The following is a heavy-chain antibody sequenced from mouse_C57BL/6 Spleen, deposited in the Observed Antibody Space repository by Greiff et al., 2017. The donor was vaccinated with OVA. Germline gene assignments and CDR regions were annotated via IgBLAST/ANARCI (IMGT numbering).Heavy chain of an antibody. Sequence: VKLVESGAELARPGASVKLSCKASGYTFTSYGISWVKQRTGQGLEWIGEIYPRSGNTYYTEKFKGKATLTADKSSSTAYMELRSLTSEDSAVYFCARQGRGGYAMDYWGQGTSVTVSS. V-gene: IGHV1-81*01. CDR1: GYTFTSYG. CDR3: ARQGRGGYAMDY. D-gene: IGHD3-3*01. CDR2: IYPRSGNT. J-gene: IGHJ4*01.